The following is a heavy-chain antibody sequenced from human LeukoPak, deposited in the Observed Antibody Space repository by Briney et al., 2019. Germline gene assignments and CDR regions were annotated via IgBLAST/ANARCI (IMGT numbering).Heavy chain of an antibody. J-gene: IGHJ1*01. CDR3: ARPSSGWYAEYFKH. Sequence: PGGSLRLSCAASGFTFSSYAMHWVRQAPGKGLEWVAVISYDGSNKYYADSVKGRFTISRDNSKNTLYLQMNSLRAEDTAVYYCARPSSGWYAEYFKHWGQGTLVTVSS. CDR2: ISYDGSNK. D-gene: IGHD6-19*01. CDR1: GFTFSSYA. V-gene: IGHV3-30*04.